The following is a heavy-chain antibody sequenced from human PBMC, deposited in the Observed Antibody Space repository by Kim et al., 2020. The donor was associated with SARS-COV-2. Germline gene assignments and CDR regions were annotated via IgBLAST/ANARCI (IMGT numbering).Heavy chain of an antibody. CDR3: AKPTYYYDSSGYHETAFDP. D-gene: IGHD3-22*01. V-gene: IGHV3-33*06. Sequence: GRFTISRDNSKNTLYLQMNSLRAEDTAVYYCAKPTYYYDSSGYHETAFDPWGQGTLVTVSS. J-gene: IGHJ5*02.